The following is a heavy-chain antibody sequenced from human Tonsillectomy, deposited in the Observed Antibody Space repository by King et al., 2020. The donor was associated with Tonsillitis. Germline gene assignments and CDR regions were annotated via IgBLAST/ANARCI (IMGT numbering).Heavy chain of an antibody. D-gene: IGHD2-15*01. Sequence: VQLVESGGGLVHPGGSLRLSCATSGFTFSNYWMSWVRQAPGKGLEWVAHLKGDGGAKSYVDSVKGRFTISRDNAKDSLYLQMNSLTADDTAVYYCARDGSGSGGAGVEFWGQGTLVTVAS. J-gene: IGHJ4*02. CDR3: ARDGSGSGGAGVEF. CDR2: LKGDGGAK. V-gene: IGHV3-7*03. CDR1: GFTFSNYW.